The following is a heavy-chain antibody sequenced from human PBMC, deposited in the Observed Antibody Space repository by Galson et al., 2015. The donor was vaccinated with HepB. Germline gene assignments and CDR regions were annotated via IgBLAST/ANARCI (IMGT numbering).Heavy chain of an antibody. J-gene: IGHJ6*02. D-gene: IGHD2-2*01. CDR3: AREPRCSSVEWCYGMDV. V-gene: IGHV3-9*01. CDR1: GFTLDNYA. Sequence: SLRLSCAASGFTLDNYAMHWVRQAPGRGLEWVSGLHWDSNYVVYADSMRGRFTISRDNARKSLYLQMSSLRPEDTAVYFCAREPRCSSVEWCYGMDVWGQGTTVTVSS. CDR2: LHWDSNYV.